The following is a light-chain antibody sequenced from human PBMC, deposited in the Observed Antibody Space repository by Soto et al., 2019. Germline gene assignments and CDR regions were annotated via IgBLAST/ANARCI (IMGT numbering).Light chain of an antibody. CDR1: QSISSW. V-gene: IGKV1-5*03. CDR3: QQDNSLWT. Sequence: DIQMTQSPSTLSASVGDRVTLTCRASQSISSWLAWYQQKPGKAPKLLIYKASSLESGVPSRFSGSGSGTEFTLTISSLQPEDFATYYCQQDNSLWTFGQGTKVEIK. CDR2: KAS. J-gene: IGKJ1*01.